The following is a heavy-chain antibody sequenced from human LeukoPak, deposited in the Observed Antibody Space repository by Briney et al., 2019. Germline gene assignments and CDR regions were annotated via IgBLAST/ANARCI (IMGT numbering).Heavy chain of an antibody. CDR1: GYTFTTYG. J-gene: IGHJ4*02. CDR2: ISGYNGNT. D-gene: IGHD1-1*01. V-gene: IGHV1-18*01. CDR3: ASGYNWNDGSHFDY. Sequence: ASVKVSCKASGYTFTTYGINWVRQAPGQGLEWMGWISGYNGNTNYARKLQGRVTMTTDTSTSTAYMELRSLRSDDTAVYYCASGYNWNDGSHFDYWGQGTLVTVSS.